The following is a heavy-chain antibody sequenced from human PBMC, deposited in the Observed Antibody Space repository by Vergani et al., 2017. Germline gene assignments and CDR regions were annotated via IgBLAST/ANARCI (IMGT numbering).Heavy chain of an antibody. CDR3: VRPRSGSCADGSCYSGWFDP. Sequence: QMQLVQSGAEVKKTGSSVKVSCKASGYTFTYRYLHWVRQAPGQGLEWMGWINSNSGNPTYAQGFKGRFVFSLDSSVSTSYLQINSLQPEDTAVYYCVRPRSGSCADGSCYSGWFDPWVQGTLVTVSS. J-gene: IGHJ5*02. CDR1: GYTFTYRY. D-gene: IGHD2-15*01. V-gene: IGHV7-4-1*02. CDR2: INSNSGNP.